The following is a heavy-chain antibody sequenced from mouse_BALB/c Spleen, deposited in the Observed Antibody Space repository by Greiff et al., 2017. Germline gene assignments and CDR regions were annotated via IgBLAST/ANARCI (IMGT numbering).Heavy chain of an antibody. CDR3: VREGKGGYFDV. Sequence: EVHLVASGRGLVAPKGSLSLSCAVSGFSFNTYAVHWVCQPPGKGLEWVARIRSKSNNDATYYADSVKDRFTNSRDDSQSMLYLQMNTLKTEDTAMYYCVREGKGGYFDVWGAGTTVTVSS. CDR1: GFSFNTYA. CDR2: IRSKSNNDAT. D-gene: IGHD3-3*01. V-gene: IGHV10-3*03. J-gene: IGHJ1*01.